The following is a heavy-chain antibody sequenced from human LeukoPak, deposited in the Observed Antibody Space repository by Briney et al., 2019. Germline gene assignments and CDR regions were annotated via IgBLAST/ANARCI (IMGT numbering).Heavy chain of an antibody. D-gene: IGHD5-12*01. CDR3: ARVRRGYLDY. J-gene: IGHJ4*02. CDR2: ISSSSSYI. V-gene: IGHV3-21*01. CDR1: GFTFSSYS. Sequence: GGSLRLSCAASGFTFSSYSMNWVRQAPGKGLEWVSSISSSSSYIYYADSVKGRVTISRDNAKNSLYLQMNSLRAEDTAVYYCARVRRGYLDYWGQGTLVTVSS.